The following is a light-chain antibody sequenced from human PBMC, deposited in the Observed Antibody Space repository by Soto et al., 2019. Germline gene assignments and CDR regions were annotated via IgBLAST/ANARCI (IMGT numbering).Light chain of an antibody. CDR2: DVS. CDR1: SRDVGDYNY. CDR3: SSYRSSNTPYV. Sequence: QSALTQPASVSGSPGQSITISCTGSSRDVGDYNYVSWYQQHPGKAPQFLIYDVSNRPSGVSDRFSGSKSGNTASLTISGLQPEDEADYYCSSYRSSNTPYVFGTGTKLTVL. V-gene: IGLV2-14*01. J-gene: IGLJ1*01.